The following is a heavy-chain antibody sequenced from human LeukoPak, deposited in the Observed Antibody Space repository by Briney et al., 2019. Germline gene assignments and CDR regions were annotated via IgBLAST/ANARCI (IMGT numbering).Heavy chain of an antibody. CDR2: ISNNGGST. CDR3: VKPYGSGSYKY. J-gene: IGHJ4*02. V-gene: IGHV3-64D*09. CDR1: GFSFGIYA. Sequence: PGGSLRLSCSASGFSFGIYAMHWVRQAPGKGLEYVSAISNNGGSTYYADSVKGRFTISRDNSKNTLYLQMSSLRAEDTAVYYCVKPYGSGSYKYWGQGTPVTVSS. D-gene: IGHD3-10*01.